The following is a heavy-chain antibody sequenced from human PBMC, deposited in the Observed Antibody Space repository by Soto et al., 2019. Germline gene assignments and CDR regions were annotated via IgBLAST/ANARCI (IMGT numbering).Heavy chain of an antibody. Sequence: PSETLSLTCAVSGGSISSYYWSWIRQPPGKGLEWIGYIYYSGSTNYNPSLKSRVTISVDTSKNQFSLKLSSVTAADTAVYYCARGKGDTAMVKLDYWGQGTLVTVSS. V-gene: IGHV4-59*01. CDR3: ARGKGDTAMVKLDY. D-gene: IGHD5-18*01. J-gene: IGHJ4*02. CDR2: IYYSGST. CDR1: GGSISSYY.